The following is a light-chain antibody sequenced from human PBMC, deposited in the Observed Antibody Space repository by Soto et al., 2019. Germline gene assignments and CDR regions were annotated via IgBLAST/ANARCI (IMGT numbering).Light chain of an antibody. Sequence: ERVTTQSPAAPSVSPGERASLSSRASQSVSSNLAWYQQKPGQAPRLLIYGASTRATGIPARFSGSGSGTEFTLTISSLQSEDFAVYYCQQYNNWPRTFGQGTKVDIK. V-gene: IGKV3-15*01. CDR1: QSVSSN. J-gene: IGKJ1*01. CDR2: GAS. CDR3: QQYNNWPRT.